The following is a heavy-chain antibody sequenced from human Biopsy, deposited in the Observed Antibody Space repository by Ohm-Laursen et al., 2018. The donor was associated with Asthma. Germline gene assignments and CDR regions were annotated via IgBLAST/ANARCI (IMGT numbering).Heavy chain of an antibody. D-gene: IGHD4-17*01. CDR3: ASDFPKDYVRYNFQF. V-gene: IGHV1-24*01. CDR1: GYSLTDLS. Sequence: ASVKVSCKISGYSLTDLSMHWVRQAPGQGLEWMGGHDHEEGGTVDARRFQGRVTMAEDTSTDTAYMELSSLSSDDTAVYYCASDFPKDYVRYNFQFWGQGTLVTVSS. CDR2: HDHEEGGT. J-gene: IGHJ4*02.